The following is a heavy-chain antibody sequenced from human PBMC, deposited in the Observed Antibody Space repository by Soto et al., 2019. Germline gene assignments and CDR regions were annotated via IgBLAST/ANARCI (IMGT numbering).Heavy chain of an antibody. Sequence: GASVKVSCKASGYIFNTYGISWVRQAPGQGLEWMGWISVYSGNTKYAQRLQGRVTMTTDTSTSIAYMELRSLRSDDTAVYYCAREAPGRYDSSGYYEGVFDYWGQGALVTVSS. CDR2: ISVYSGNT. CDR1: GYIFNTYG. CDR3: AREAPGRYDSSGYYEGVFDY. D-gene: IGHD3-22*01. V-gene: IGHV1-18*01. J-gene: IGHJ4*02.